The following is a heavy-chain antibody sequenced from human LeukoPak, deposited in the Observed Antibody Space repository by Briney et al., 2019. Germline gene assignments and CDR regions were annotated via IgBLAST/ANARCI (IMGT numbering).Heavy chain of an antibody. D-gene: IGHD1-14*01. CDR2: VSDSGGST. CDR3: TKSANSSRYYRGYFDD. J-gene: IGHJ4*02. Sequence: GGSLRLSCAASGFTFSSYAMSWVRQAPGKGLEWVSSVSDSGGSTYYADSVKGRVTISRDNSKNTLYLQMNSLRAEDTAVYYWTKSANSSRYYRGYFDDWGQGTLVTVSS. V-gene: IGHV3-23*01. CDR1: GFTFSSYA.